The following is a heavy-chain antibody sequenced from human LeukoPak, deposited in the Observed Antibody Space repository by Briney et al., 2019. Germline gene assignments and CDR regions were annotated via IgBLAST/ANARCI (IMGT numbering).Heavy chain of an antibody. CDR1: GFTFSSYS. V-gene: IGHV3-21*01. J-gene: IGHJ4*02. CDR3: ATYYYDSSGYFIQYYFDY. Sequence: GGSLRHSCAASGFTFSSYSMNWVRQAPGKGLEWVSSISSSSSYIYYADSVKGRFTISRDNAKNSLYLQMNSLRAEDTAVYYCATYYYDSSGYFIQYYFDYWGQGTLVTVSS. CDR2: ISSSSSYI. D-gene: IGHD3-22*01.